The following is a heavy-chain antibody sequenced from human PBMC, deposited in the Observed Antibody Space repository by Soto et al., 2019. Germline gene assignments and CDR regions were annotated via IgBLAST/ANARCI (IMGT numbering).Heavy chain of an antibody. CDR2: INPSGTTT. Sequence: QVQLVQSGAEVKKPGASVKVSCKASGYTFTSYYMHWVRQAPGQGLEWMGIINPSGTTTDYAQKFQSRVTMTRDTYTSTYYMELSSLRSEDTAVYYCARPQIASHVYCGMDVWGQGTTVTVSS. V-gene: IGHV1-46*01. D-gene: IGHD2-15*01. J-gene: IGHJ6*02. CDR3: ARPQIASHVYCGMDV. CDR1: GYTFTSYY.